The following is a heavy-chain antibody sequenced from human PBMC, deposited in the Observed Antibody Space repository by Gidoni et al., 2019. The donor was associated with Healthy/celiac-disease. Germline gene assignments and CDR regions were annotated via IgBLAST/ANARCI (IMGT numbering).Heavy chain of an antibody. J-gene: IGHJ4*02. CDR3: AGTYDTNNYFFDY. CDR2: ISGRSSTI. D-gene: IGHD2-8*01. V-gene: IGHV3-48*02. Sequence: EVQLVESGGGLVQPGGSLRLSCAASGLTFSSYSMNWFRQAPGKGLECLSYISGRSSTIYYADSVRGRFTISRDNAKNSLYLQMNSLRDEDTAVYYCAGTYDTNNYFFDYWGQGTLVTVSS. CDR1: GLTFSSYS.